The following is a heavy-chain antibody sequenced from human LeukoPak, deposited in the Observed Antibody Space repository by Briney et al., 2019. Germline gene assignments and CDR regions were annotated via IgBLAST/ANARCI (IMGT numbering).Heavy chain of an antibody. CDR2: IYPDDSDT. V-gene: IGHV5-51*01. D-gene: IGHD2-2*03. Sequence: GESLKISCKGSGYSFSTYWIGWVRQMPGKGLEWMGIIYPDDSDTRYSPSFQGQVTISADKSINTAYLQWSSLKASDTAMYYCARKTDLDFVLVPAAASFDYWGQGTRVTVSS. CDR1: GYSFSTYW. CDR3: ARKTDLDFVLVPAAASFDY. J-gene: IGHJ4*02.